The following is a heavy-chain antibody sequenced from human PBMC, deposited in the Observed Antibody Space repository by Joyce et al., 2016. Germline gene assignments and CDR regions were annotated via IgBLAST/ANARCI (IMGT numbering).Heavy chain of an antibody. CDR3: ATRGA. CDR1: GFTVSSDF. CDR2: IYSGNDST. J-gene: IGHJ6*04. V-gene: IGHV3-53*01. Sequence: VQVVESGGGLIQPGGSLTLSCAVSGFTVSSDFMMWVRQAPGKGLEWVSTIYSGNDSTHYAASVEGRFTISRDNSKNTLSLQMNTLRGEDTARYYCATRGAWGKGTAVTVSS.